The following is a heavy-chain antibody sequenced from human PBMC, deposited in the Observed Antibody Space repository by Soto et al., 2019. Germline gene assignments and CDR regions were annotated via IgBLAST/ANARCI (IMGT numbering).Heavy chain of an antibody. CDR1: GYTFTSYD. CDR2: RNPNSGNT. J-gene: IGHJ4*02. Sequence: QVQLVQSGAEVKKPGASVKVSCKASGYTFTSYDINWVRQATGQGLAWMGWRNPNSGNTGYAQNIQGRVTMTRNTSISTAYMELSSMRSDDSAVYYGARSLYGDNVDYWGQGTLVTVSS. D-gene: IGHD4-17*01. CDR3: ARSLYGDNVDY. V-gene: IGHV1-8*01.